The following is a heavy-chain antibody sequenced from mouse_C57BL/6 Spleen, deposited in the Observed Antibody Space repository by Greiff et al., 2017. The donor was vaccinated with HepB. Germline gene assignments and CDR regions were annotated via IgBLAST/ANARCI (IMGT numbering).Heavy chain of an antibody. CDR1: GYAFSSSW. D-gene: IGHD2-2*01. V-gene: IGHV1-82*01. CDR2: IYPGDGDT. CDR3: ARLGYYVYDESYFDY. Sequence: VQLQQSGPELVKPGASVKISCKASGYAFSSSWMNWVKQRPGKGLEWIGRIYPGDGDTNYNGKFKGKATLTADKSSSTAYMQLSSLTSEDSAVYFCARLGYYVYDESYFDYWGQGTTLTVSS. J-gene: IGHJ2*01.